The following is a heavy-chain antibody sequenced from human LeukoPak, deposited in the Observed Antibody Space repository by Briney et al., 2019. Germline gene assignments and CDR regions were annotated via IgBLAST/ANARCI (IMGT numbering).Heavy chain of an antibody. CDR2: MYPADSDT. J-gene: IGHJ4*02. CDR3: ARHGPEYSSGWYVDY. D-gene: IGHD6-19*01. CDR1: GYRFTNYW. Sequence: GESLKISXKTSGYRFTNYWIGWVRQMPGKGLEWVGIMYPADSDTRYSPSFKGQVTFSADKSISTAYLQWSSLKASDTAMYYCARHGPEYSSGWYVDYWGQGTLVTVSS. V-gene: IGHV5-51*01.